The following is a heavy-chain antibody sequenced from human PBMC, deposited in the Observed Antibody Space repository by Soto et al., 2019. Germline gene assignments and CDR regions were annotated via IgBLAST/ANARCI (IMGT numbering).Heavy chain of an antibody. CDR2: IDPSDSYT. J-gene: IGHJ4*02. V-gene: IGHV5-10-1*01. CDR1: GYSFTSYW. D-gene: IGHD4-4*01. Sequence: GESLKISCKGSGYSFTSYWISWVRQMPGKGLEWMGRIDPSDSYTNYSPSFQGHVTISADKSISTAYLQWSSLKASDTAMYYCARHPDYSNYLNYWGQGTLVTVSS. CDR3: ARHPDYSNYLNY.